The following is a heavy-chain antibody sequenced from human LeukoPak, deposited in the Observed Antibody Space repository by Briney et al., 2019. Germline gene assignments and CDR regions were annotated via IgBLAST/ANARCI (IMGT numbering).Heavy chain of an antibody. J-gene: IGHJ4*02. CDR2: IYYSGST. Sequence: KPSETLSLTCTVSDGSINSYYWSWIRQPPGKGLEWIGYIYYSGSTNYNPSLGSRLTISVDTSKNQFSLKLSFVTAADTAVYYCARHLGRGFDYWGQGILVTVSS. CDR1: DGSINSYY. V-gene: IGHV4-59*08. CDR3: ARHLGRGFDY.